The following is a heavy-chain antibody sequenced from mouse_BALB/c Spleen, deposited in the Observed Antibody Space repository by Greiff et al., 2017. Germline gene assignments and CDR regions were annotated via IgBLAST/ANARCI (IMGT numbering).Heavy chain of an antibody. CDR2: IDPANGNT. CDR1: GFNIKDTY. Sequence: VQLQQSGAELVKPGASVKLSCTASGFNIKDTYMHWVKQRPEQGLEWIGRIDPANGNTKYDPKFQGKATITADTSSNTAYLQLSSLTSEDTAVYYGAREDITTDYYAMDYWGQGTSVTVSS. CDR3: AREDITTDYYAMDY. V-gene: IGHV14-3*02. J-gene: IGHJ4*01. D-gene: IGHD1-1*01.